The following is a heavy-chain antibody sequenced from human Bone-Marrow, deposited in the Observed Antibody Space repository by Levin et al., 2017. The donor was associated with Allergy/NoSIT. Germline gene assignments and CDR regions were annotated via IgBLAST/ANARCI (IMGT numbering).Heavy chain of an antibody. CDR3: ARGFRWFGELSLYYYYYGMDV. V-gene: IGHV3-21*01. Sequence: GGSLRLSCAASGFTFSSYSMNWVRQAPGKGLEWVSSISSSSSYIYYADSVKGRFTISRDNAKNSLYLQMNSLRAEDTAVYYCARGFRWFGELSLYYYYYGMDVWGQGTTVTVSS. J-gene: IGHJ6*02. CDR2: ISSSSSYI. CDR1: GFTFSSYS. D-gene: IGHD3-10*01.